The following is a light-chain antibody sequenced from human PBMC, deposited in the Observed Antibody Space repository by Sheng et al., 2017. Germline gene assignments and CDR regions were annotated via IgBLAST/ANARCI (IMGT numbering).Light chain of an antibody. CDR3: QQYGGSPRIT. CDR2: GAS. CDR1: ESVDSY. V-gene: IGKV3-20*01. Sequence: IVLTQSPGTLALSPGERATLSCRASESVDSYVTWYQQKPGQAPRLLIYGASSRATGIPDRITGSGSGTDFTLTINRVESEDFAVYYCQQYGGSPRITFGQGTRLEVK. J-gene: IGKJ5*01.